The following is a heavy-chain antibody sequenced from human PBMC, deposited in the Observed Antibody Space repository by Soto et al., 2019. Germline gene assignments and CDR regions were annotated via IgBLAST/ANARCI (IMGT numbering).Heavy chain of an antibody. D-gene: IGHD3-22*01. V-gene: IGHV4-59*01. CDR1: GGSISGYY. CDR3: ARARYDSSVYYYFDY. J-gene: IGHJ4*02. CDR2: VYYSGSS. Sequence: QVQLQQSGPGLVKPSETLSLTCTVSGGSISGYYWSWIRQPPGKGLEWIGYVYYSGSSNYNPSLKSRVTIPLDKAKNQFALGLSSVTAADTAVYYCARARYDSSVYYYFDYWGQGTLVTVSS.